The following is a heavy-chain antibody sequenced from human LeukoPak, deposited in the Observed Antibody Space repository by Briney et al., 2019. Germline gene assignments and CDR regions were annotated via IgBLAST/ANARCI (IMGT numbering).Heavy chain of an antibody. D-gene: IGHD5-12*01. CDR2: ISSSSCHI. J-gene: IGHJ4*02. CDR1: RFTFPMYT. CDR3: ARSPETAPSGYDPEKYYFDS. Sequence: EGSLRLSCAASRFTFPMYTMTWVRQAPGKGLEWVSSISSSSCHIYYAHSVKGRVTISRDNANKSLSLHMNNLRSEDPAVYYCARSPETAPSGYDPEKYYFDSWGERTLGTVSS. V-gene: IGHV3-21*04.